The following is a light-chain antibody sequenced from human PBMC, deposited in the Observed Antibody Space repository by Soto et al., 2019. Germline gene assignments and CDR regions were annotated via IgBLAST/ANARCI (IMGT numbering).Light chain of an antibody. CDR1: QSVLYSSNNKNY. CDR3: QQYYTSPLT. V-gene: IGKV4-1*01. J-gene: IGKJ4*01. CDR2: WAS. Sequence: DIVMTQSPDSLAVSLGERATIKCKSSQSVLYSSNNKNYLAWYQQKPGQPPKLLFYWASTRESGVPDRFSGSGSGADFTLTISSLQAGDVAVYYCQQYYTSPLTFGGGTKVDIK.